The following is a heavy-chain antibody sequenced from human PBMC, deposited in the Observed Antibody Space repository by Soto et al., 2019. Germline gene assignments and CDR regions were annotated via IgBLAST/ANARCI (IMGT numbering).Heavy chain of an antibody. V-gene: IGHV4-31*03. D-gene: IGHD3-16*01. J-gene: IGHJ4*02. Sequence: SETLSLTCTVSGGSISSGGYYWSWIRQHPGKGLEWIGYIYYSGSTYYNPSLKSRVTISVDTSKNQFSLKLSSVTAADTAVYYCARVDLGLYYFDYWGQGTLVTGSA. CDR2: IYYSGST. CDR1: GGSISSGGYY. CDR3: ARVDLGLYYFDY.